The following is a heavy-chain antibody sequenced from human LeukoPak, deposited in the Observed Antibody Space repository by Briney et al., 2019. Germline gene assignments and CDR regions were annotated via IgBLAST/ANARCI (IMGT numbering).Heavy chain of an antibody. CDR1: GYTFTSYY. CDR3: ATDRYYYGSATTKFDY. CDR2: FDPEDGET. D-gene: IGHD3-10*01. Sequence: ASVKVSCKASGYTFTSYYMHWVRQAPGKGLEWMGGFDPEDGETIYAQKFQGRVTMTEDTSTDTAYMELSSLRSEDTAVYYCATDRYYYGSATTKFDYWGQGTLVTVSS. J-gene: IGHJ4*02. V-gene: IGHV1-24*01.